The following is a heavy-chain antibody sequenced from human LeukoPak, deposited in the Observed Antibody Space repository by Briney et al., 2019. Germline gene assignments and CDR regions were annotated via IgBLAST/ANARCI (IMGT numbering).Heavy chain of an antibody. CDR1: GFTFSGYW. V-gene: IGHV3-74*01. Sequence: GGSLRLPCVASGFTFSGYWMHWVRQAPGKGLVWVSRINTVGSRTSYADSVKGRFTISRDNAKNTVYLQMNSLRAEDTALYYCARVPQGEYNWFDPWGQGTLVTVSS. CDR2: INTVGSRT. CDR3: ARVPQGEYNWFDP. D-gene: IGHD3-16*01. J-gene: IGHJ5*02.